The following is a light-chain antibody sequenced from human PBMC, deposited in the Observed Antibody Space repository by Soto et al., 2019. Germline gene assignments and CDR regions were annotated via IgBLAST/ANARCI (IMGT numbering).Light chain of an antibody. CDR2: DAS. CDR1: QSVSSY. V-gene: IGKV3-11*01. Sequence: EIVSTQSPATLSLSPGERATVSCRASQSVSSYLAWYQQKPGQAPRLLIYDASNRATGIPARFSGSGSGTDFTLTISSLEPEDFAVYYCQQRSNWPPTFGGGTKVEIK. J-gene: IGKJ4*01. CDR3: QQRSNWPPT.